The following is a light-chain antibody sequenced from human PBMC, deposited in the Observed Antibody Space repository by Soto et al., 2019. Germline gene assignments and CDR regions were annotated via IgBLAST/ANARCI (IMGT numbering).Light chain of an antibody. V-gene: IGKV1-9*01. J-gene: IGKJ2*01. CDR2: AAS. Sequence: DIRLTQSPSFLFASVGDKVTIPCRARPGIGRYLGWYQQKPGKAPNLLIYAASTLQSGVPSRFSGSGSGTDVTLTISSLQPEDFATYYCQQLNSYPYTFGQGTKLEIK. CDR3: QQLNSYPYT. CDR1: PGIGRY.